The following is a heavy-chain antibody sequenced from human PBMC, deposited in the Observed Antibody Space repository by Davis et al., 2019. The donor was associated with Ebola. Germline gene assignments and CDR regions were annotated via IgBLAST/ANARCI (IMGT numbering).Heavy chain of an antibody. D-gene: IGHD2-2*01. V-gene: IGHV3-21*04. CDR3: AKASILRYFDY. Sequence: GGSLRLSCAASGFTFSSYGMHWVRQAPGKGLEWVSSISSSSSYIYYADSVKGRFTISRHNSKNTLYLQMNSLRAEDTALYYCAKASILRYFDYWGQGTLVTVSS. CDR1: GFTFSSYG. CDR2: ISSSSSYI. J-gene: IGHJ4*02.